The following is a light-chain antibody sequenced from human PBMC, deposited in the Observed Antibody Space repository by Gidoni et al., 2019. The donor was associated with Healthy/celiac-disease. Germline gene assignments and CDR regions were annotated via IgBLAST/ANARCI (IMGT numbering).Light chain of an antibody. CDR1: QILLYSDGNTY. Sequence: DVVMTQSPPSLPVTLGQPASISCRSSQILLYSDGNTYLNWFHKRPGQSPRRLIYKVSKPDSGVPDRFSGSGSGTDFTLKISRVEAEDVGVYYCMQGTHWPPKVTFGQGTKLEIK. J-gene: IGKJ2*01. V-gene: IGKV2-30*01. CDR2: KVS. CDR3: MQGTHWPPKVT.